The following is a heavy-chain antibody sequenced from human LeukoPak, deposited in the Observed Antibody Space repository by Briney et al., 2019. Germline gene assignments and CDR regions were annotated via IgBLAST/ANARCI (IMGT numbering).Heavy chain of an antibody. J-gene: IGHJ5*02. CDR1: GFTFSSYS. CDR3: ARALSGQQLLVWAGDWFDH. V-gene: IGHV3-21*01. D-gene: IGHD6-19*01. Sequence: PGGSLRLSCAASGFTFSSYSMKWVRQAPGKGLEWVSSISSSSTYIYYTNSVKGGFTISRDNAKNSLYLQMNSLRAEDTAVYYCARALSGQQLLVWAGDWFDHWGQGTLVTVSS. CDR2: ISSSSTYI.